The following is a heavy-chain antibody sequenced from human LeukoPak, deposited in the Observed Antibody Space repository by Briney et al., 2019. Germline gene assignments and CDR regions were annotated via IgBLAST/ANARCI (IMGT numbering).Heavy chain of an antibody. D-gene: IGHD6-13*01. CDR2: IYTSGST. CDR3: ARDQHSSSWYWGWAFDI. V-gene: IGHV4-4*07. CDR1: GGSISSYY. Sequence: SEILSLTCAVSGGSISSYYWSWIRQPAGKGLEWVGRIYTSGSTNYNPSLKSRVTMSVDTSKNQFSLKLSSVTAADTAVYYCARDQHSSSWYWGWAFDIWGQGTMVTVSS. J-gene: IGHJ3*02.